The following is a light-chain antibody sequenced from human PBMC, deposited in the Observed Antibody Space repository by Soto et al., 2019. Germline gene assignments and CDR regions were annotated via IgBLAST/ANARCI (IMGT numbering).Light chain of an antibody. J-gene: IGLJ1*01. CDR3: SSYTSSSYYV. V-gene: IGLV2-14*01. Sequence: QSVLTQPASVSGSPGQSITISCTGTSSDVGGYNYVSWHQQHPGKAPKLMIYEVSNRPSGVSNRFSGSKSGNTASLTISGLQAEDEADYYCSSYTSSSYYVFGTGTMVTVL. CDR2: EVS. CDR1: SSDVGGYNY.